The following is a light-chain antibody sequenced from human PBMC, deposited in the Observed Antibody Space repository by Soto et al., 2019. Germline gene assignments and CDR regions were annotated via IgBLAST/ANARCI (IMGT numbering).Light chain of an antibody. CDR2: QVS. CDR1: SSDLGGYNF. V-gene: IGLV2-14*01. J-gene: IGLJ1*01. CDR3: CSYTSSSPYV. Sequence: QSVLTQPASVSXSPGQSITISCTGTSSDLGGYNFVSWYQHHPGKAPKLMIYQVSNRPSGVSNRFSGSKSGNTASLTISGLQAEDEADYYCCSYTSSSPYVFGTGTKLTVL.